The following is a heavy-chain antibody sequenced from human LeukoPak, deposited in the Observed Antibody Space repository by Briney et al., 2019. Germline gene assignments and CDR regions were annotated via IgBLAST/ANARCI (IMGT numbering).Heavy chain of an antibody. CDR2: INSDGSST. V-gene: IGHV3-74*01. J-gene: IGHJ4*02. CDR1: GFTISSYW. Sequence: GGSLRLSCAASGFTISSYWMHWVRQAPGKGLAWVSRINSDGSSTSYADSVKGRFTISRDNAKNTLYLQMNSLRAEDTAVYYCARVPPMVAFDYWGQGTLVTVSS. CDR3: ARVPPMVAFDY. D-gene: IGHD4/OR15-4a*01.